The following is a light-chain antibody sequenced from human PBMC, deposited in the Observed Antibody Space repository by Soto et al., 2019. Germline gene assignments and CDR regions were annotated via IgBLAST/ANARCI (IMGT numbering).Light chain of an antibody. Sequence: QSALTQPPSASGSPGQSVTISCTGTSSDVGGYNYVSWYQQHPGKAPKVVIYEVSERPSGVPDRFSGSKSGNTASLTVSGLQAEDEADYYCSSYAGSNNLVFGGGIKVTVL. CDR1: SSDVGGYNY. V-gene: IGLV2-8*01. CDR3: SSYAGSNNLV. CDR2: EVS. J-gene: IGLJ3*02.